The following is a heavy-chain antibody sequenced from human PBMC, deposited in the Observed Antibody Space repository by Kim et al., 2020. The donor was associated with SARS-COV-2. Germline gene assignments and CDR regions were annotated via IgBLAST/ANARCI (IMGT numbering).Heavy chain of an antibody. V-gene: IGHV3-23*01. J-gene: IGHJ4*02. CDR1: GFTFSSYA. CDR3: AKDHGRRSGAYIVVVPAATGDYFDY. D-gene: IGHD2-2*01. CDR2: ISGSGGST. Sequence: GGSLRLSCAASGFTFSSYAMSWVRQAPGKGLEWVSAISGSGGSTYYADSVKGRFTISRDNSKNTLYLQMNSLRAEDTAVYYCAKDHGRRSGAYIVVVPAATGDYFDYWGQGTLVTVSS.